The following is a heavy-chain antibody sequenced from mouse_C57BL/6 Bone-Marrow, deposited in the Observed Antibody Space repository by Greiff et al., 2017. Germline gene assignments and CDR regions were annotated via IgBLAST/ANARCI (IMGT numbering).Heavy chain of an antibody. D-gene: IGHD2-1*01. CDR3: YYYGNYPLAMDY. CDR1: GYTFTSYW. Sequence: VQLKESGTVLARPGASVKMSCKTSGYTFTSYWMHWVKQRPGRGLEWIGAIYPGNSDTSYNQKFKGKAKLTAVTSASTAYMELSSLTNEDSAVYYCYYYGNYPLAMDYWGQGTSVTVSS. V-gene: IGHV1-5*01. J-gene: IGHJ4*01. CDR2: IYPGNSDT.